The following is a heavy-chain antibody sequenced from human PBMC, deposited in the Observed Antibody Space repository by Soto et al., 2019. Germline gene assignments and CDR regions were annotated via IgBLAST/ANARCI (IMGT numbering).Heavy chain of an antibody. Sequence: PCETLSLTCTVSGGSISSSSYYWAWIRQPPGKGLECIGSTHYSGSTYYSPSLRSRVTISVDTSKNQFSLKLSSATAADTAVYYCARHDDYGDQGDYFDYWGQGTLVTVSS. CDR3: ARHDDYGDQGDYFDY. CDR2: THYSGST. D-gene: IGHD4-17*01. V-gene: IGHV4-39*01. J-gene: IGHJ4*02. CDR1: GGSISSSSYY.